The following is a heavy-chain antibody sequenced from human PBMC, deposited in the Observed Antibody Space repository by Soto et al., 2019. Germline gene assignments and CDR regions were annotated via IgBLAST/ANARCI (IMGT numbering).Heavy chain of an antibody. CDR1: CGSISSGGYY. Sequence: QVQLQESGPGLVKPSQTLSLTCTVSCGSISSGGYYWSWIHQRPGKGLEWIVFMYYSGNSYYNPALKSRVTISEDTSKNQFSLNLTSVNAADTAVYYCARDHYYDSSGPFHTWGQGIQVTVSS. CDR3: ARDHYYDSSGPFHT. V-gene: IGHV4-31*03. CDR2: MYYSGNS. D-gene: IGHD3-22*01. J-gene: IGHJ5*02.